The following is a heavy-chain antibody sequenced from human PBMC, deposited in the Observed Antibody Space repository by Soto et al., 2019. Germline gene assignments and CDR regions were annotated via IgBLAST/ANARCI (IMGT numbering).Heavy chain of an antibody. CDR1: GGSFSGYY. CDR2: INHSGST. V-gene: IGHV4-34*01. CDR3: ARGLYYYYGMDV. Sequence: SETLSLTCAVYGGSFSGYYWSWIRQPPGKGLEWIGEINHSGSTNYNPSLKSRVTISVDTSKTQFSLKLSSVTAADTAVYYCARGLYYYYGMDVWGQGTTVTVSS. J-gene: IGHJ6*02.